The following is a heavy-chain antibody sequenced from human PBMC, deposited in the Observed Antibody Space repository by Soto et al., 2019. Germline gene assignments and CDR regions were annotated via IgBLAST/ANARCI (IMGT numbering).Heavy chain of an antibody. CDR3: VRDYNDGIGRYDY. CDR2: ISYDGSNK. Sequence: QVQLEESGGAVVQPGRSLRLSCAASGFAFSSYAMQWVRQAPGKGLEWVAGISYDGSNKHYADSVKGRYTISRDNSKTTLFLQMNSLSTEDTVVYYCVRDYNDGIGRYDYWGQGTPVTVSS. J-gene: IGHJ4*02. D-gene: IGHD1-1*01. V-gene: IGHV3-30-3*01. CDR1: GFAFSSYA.